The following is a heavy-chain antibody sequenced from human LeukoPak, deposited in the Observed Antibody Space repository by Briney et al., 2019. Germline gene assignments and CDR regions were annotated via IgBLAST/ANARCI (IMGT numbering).Heavy chain of an antibody. CDR2: ICHSGST. V-gene: IGHV4-38-2*02. CDR3: ARVPYCSSTSCPEASGDY. D-gene: IGHD2-2*01. CDR1: GYSISSGNY. J-gene: IGHJ4*02. Sequence: SETLSLTCTVSGYSISSGNYWGWIRQSPGKGLEWIGTICHSGSTYYNPSLKSRVTISVDTSKNQISLRLSSVTAADTAVYYCARVPYCSSTSCPEASGDYWGQGTLVTVSS.